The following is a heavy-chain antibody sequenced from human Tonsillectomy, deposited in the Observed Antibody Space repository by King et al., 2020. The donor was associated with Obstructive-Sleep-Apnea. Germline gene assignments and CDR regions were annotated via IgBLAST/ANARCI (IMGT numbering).Heavy chain of an antibody. Sequence: QLQESGPGLVKPSETLSLTCTVSGVSISSSSYYWGWIRQPPGKGLGWIGSIYYSGSTYYNPSLKSRVTISVDTSKNQFSLKLSSVTAADTAVYYCARTTAIEPPFDYWGQGTLVTVSS. D-gene: IGHD5-18*01. CDR2: IYYSGST. CDR1: GVSISSSSYY. V-gene: IGHV4-39*07. CDR3: ARTTAIEPPFDY. J-gene: IGHJ4*02.